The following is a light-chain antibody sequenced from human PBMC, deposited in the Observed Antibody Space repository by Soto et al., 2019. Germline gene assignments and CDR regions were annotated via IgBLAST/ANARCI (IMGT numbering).Light chain of an antibody. CDR2: FAS. CDR3: QHYDEWPLT. J-gene: IGKJ4*01. CDR1: QSVSNN. V-gene: IGKV3-15*01. Sequence: EIVMTQSPATLSVSPGERATLSCRASQSVSNNLAWYQQKPGQAPRLLIYFASTRATGIPARFSGSGSGTQFTLTITILQSEDVAVYYCQHYDEWPLTFGGGTKVETK.